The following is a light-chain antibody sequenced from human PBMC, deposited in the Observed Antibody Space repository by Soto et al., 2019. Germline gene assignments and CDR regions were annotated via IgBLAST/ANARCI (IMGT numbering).Light chain of an antibody. CDR2: DAS. J-gene: IGKJ2*01. CDR1: QNIYSN. CDR3: QQYNNWPPFMYT. V-gene: IGKV3-15*01. Sequence: EIVMTHSPPTLSVSPGETATLSCAANQNIYSNLAWYQQKPGQAPRLLIYDASTRATGIPARFSGSGSGAEFTLTISSLQSEDFAVYYCQQYNNWPPFMYTFGQGTKVDIK.